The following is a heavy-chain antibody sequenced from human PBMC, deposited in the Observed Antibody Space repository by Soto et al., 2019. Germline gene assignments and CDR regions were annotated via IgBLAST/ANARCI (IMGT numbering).Heavy chain of an antibody. CDR3: ARDHYGPGWFDP. CDR2: ISAYNGNT. CDR1: GYTFTSYG. J-gene: IGHJ5*02. V-gene: IGHV1-18*01. Sequence: ASVEVSCKASGYTFTSYGISWVRQAPGQGLEWMGWISAYNGNTNYADSVKGRFTISRDNAKNSLYLQMNSLRAEDTAVYYCARDHYGPGWFDPWGQGTLVTVSS. D-gene: IGHD3-10*01.